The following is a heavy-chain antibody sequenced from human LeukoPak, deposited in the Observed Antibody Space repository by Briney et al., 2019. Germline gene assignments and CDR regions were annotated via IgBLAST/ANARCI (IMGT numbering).Heavy chain of an antibody. CDR3: ARAESMALYFLY. CDR2: VSTYNGDT. Sequence: ASVKVSCKASGCTFTDFGFIWVRQAPGQGLEWMGWVSTYNGDTDYAKKFQDRVTMTTESSTQTTFMELRNLRSDDTAVYYCARAESMALYFLYWGQGTLVSLYS. J-gene: IGHJ1*01. V-gene: IGHV1-18*01. CDR1: GCTFTDFG. D-gene: IGHD2/OR15-2a*01.